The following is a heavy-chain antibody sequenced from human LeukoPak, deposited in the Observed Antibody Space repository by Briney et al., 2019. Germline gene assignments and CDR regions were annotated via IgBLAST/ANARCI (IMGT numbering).Heavy chain of an antibody. Sequence: SETLSLTCTVSGGSISSYYWSWIRQPPGKGLEWIGTIYYSGTTYYNPSLKSRVTISVDTSKNQFSLKMSSVTAADTAVYYCARLIKDGYNPGWFDPWGQGTLVTVPS. CDR2: IYYSGTT. CDR1: GGSISSYY. J-gene: IGHJ5*02. V-gene: IGHV4-59*05. CDR3: ARLIKDGYNPGWFDP. D-gene: IGHD5-24*01.